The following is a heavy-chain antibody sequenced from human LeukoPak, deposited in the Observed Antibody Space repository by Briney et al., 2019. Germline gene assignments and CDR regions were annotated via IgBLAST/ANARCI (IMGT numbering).Heavy chain of an antibody. V-gene: IGHV3-30-3*01. CDR3: ARDHGSSGYYHNIDY. J-gene: IGHJ4*02. Sequence: ISYDGSNKHYADSVKGRFTISRDNSKNTLYLQMNSLRAEDTAFYYCARDHGSSGYYHNIDYWGQGTLVTVSS. D-gene: IGHD3-22*01. CDR2: ISYDGSNK.